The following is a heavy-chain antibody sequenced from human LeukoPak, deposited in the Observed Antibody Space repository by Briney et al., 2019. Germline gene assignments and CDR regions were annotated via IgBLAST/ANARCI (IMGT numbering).Heavy chain of an antibody. J-gene: IGHJ6*02. D-gene: IGHD4-17*01. V-gene: IGHV4-61*01. Sequence: PSETLSLTCTVSGGSASSGSYYWSWIRQPPGKGLEWIGYIYYSGSTNYNPSLKSRVTISVDTSKNQFSLKLSSVTAADTAVYYCARLNYGDYFMDYYYGMDVWGQGTTVTVSS. CDR2: IYYSGST. CDR1: GGSASSGSYY. CDR3: ARLNYGDYFMDYYYGMDV.